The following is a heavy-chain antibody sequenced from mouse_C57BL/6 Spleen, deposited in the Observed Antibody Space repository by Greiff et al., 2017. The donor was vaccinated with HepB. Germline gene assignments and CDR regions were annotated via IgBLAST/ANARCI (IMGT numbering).Heavy chain of an antibody. CDR3: ARYYGSSLYYAMDY. V-gene: IGHV5-15*01. D-gene: IGHD1-1*01. Sequence: EVMLVESGGGLVQPGGSLKLSCAASGFTFSDYGMAWVRQAPRKGPEWVAFISNLAYSIYYADTVTGRFTISRENAKNTLYLEMSSLRSEDTAMYYCARYYGSSLYYAMDYWGQGTSVTVSS. CDR1: GFTFSDYG. J-gene: IGHJ4*01. CDR2: ISNLAYSI.